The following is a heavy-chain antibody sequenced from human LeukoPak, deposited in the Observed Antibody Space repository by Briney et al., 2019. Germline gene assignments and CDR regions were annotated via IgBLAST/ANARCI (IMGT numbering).Heavy chain of an antibody. V-gene: IGHV3-9*01. CDR1: GFTFDNYA. Sequence: GGSLRLSCTASGFTFDNYAMHWVRQAPGKGLEWVSGITWNSDNIGYADSVKGRFTISRDNSKNTVYLQMNSLRAEDTAVYYCARDQMGGFYYETSGSLAFWGQGSLVTVSS. CDR2: ITWNSDNI. J-gene: IGHJ4*02. CDR3: ARDQMGGFYYETSGSLAF. D-gene: IGHD3-22*01.